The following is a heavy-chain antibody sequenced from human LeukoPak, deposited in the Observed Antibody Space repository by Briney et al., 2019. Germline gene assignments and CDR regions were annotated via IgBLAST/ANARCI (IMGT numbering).Heavy chain of an antibody. J-gene: IGHJ4*02. V-gene: IGHV4-34*01. CDR2: INHSGST. CDR3: ARGLGTMIVV. D-gene: IGHD3-22*01. Sequence: SETLSLTCAVYGGSSSAYYYFWIRQPPGKGLEWIGEINHSGSTNYNPSLKSRVTISVDTSTNQFSLGLSSVTAADTAVYYCARGLGTMIVVWGQGTLVTVSS. CDR1: GGSSSAYY.